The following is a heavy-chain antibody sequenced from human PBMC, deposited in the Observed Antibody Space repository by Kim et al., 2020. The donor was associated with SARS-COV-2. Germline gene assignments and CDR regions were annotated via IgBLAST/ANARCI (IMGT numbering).Heavy chain of an antibody. CDR3: AKDLGYCSSTSCYGQWDY. V-gene: IGHV3-23*01. Sequence: KGRFTIPRDKSKNTLYLKMNSLRAEDTAVYYCAKDLGYCSSTSCYGQWDYWGQGTLVTVSS. J-gene: IGHJ4*02. D-gene: IGHD2-2*01.